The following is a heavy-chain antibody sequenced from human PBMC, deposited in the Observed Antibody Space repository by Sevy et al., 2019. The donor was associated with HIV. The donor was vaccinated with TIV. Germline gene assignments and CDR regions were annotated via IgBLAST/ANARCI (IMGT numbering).Heavy chain of an antibody. V-gene: IGHV4-59*01. CDR1: GGSINSYY. J-gene: IGHJ6*03. Sequence: SETLSLTCSVSGGSINSYYWSWIRQPPEKGLEWIGYIYYSGSTIYNPSLKSRVTISVDTSKNQFSLKLSSVTAADTAVYYCAREAIAARVDYYYYIDVWGKGTTVTVSS. CDR3: AREAIAARVDYYYYIDV. CDR2: IYYSGST. D-gene: IGHD6-6*01.